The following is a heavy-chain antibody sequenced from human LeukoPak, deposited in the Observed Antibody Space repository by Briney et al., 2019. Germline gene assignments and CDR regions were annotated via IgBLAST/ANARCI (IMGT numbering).Heavy chain of an antibody. J-gene: IGHJ4*02. CDR2: ISGSGGST. V-gene: IGHV3-23*01. D-gene: IGHD3-22*01. CDR3: AKAPQGYYDSGAYYY. CDR1: GSTLTTYA. Sequence: GGSLRLSCAASGSTLTTYAMSWVREAPGEGLERGSAISGSGGSTYYADSVKGRFPISSDNSKNTLYLPMNSLRAADTAVYSCAKAPQGYYDSGAYYYWGQGTLVTVSS.